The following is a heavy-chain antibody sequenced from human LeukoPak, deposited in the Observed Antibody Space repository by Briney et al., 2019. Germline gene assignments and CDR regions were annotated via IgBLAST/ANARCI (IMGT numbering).Heavy chain of an antibody. Sequence: ASVKVSCKASGYTFTSYYMHWVRQAPGQGLEWMGWISAYNGNTNYAQKLQGRVTMTTDTSTSTAYMELRSLRSDDTAVYYCARVPIAAAGDDYWGQGTLVTVSS. V-gene: IGHV1-18*04. CDR3: ARVPIAAAGDDY. D-gene: IGHD6-13*01. J-gene: IGHJ4*02. CDR1: GYTFTSYY. CDR2: ISAYNGNT.